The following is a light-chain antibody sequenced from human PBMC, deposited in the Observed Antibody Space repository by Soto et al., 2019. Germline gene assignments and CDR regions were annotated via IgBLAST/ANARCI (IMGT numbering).Light chain of an antibody. V-gene: IGLV2-11*01. CDR2: DVS. Sequence: QSALTQPRSVSGSPGQAVIISCTGTTSDFSGYDYVSWYQQHPGQAPQLIIYDVSNRPSGVSDRFSGSKSGNTASLTISWLQAEDEAEYYCTSYTSSTPFYVFGTGTKVTVL. CDR3: TSYTSSTPFYV. J-gene: IGLJ1*01. CDR1: TSDFSGYDY.